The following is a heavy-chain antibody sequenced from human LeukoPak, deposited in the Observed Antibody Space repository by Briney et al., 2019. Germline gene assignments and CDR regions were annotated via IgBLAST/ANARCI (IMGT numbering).Heavy chain of an antibody. D-gene: IGHD3-10*01. J-gene: IGHJ3*02. Sequence: GGSLRLSCEVSGFTFSTYSMNWVRQAPGKGLEWVSYVTGTSSPIYYADSVRGRFTISRDNAKNSLYLQMNSLRAEDTAVYYCARDPGYGSSGAFDIWGQGTMVTVSS. V-gene: IGHV3-48*01. CDR2: VTGTSSPI. CDR1: GFTFSTYS. CDR3: ARDPGYGSSGAFDI.